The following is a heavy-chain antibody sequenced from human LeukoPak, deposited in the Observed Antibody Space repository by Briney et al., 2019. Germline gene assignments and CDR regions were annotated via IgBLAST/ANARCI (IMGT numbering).Heavy chain of an antibody. CDR1: GGSISSYY. J-gene: IGHJ5*02. CDR3: ARGRSWYEPNWSDP. CDR2: IYYSGST. V-gene: IGHV4-59*01. D-gene: IGHD6-13*01. Sequence: SETLSLTCTVSGGSISSYYWSWIRQPPGKGLEWIGYIYYSGSTNYNPSLKSRVTISVDTSKNQFSLKLSSVTAADTAVYYCARGRSWYEPNWSDPWGQGTLVTVSS.